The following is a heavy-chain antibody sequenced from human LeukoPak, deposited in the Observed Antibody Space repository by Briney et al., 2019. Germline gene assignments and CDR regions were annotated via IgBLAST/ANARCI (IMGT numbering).Heavy chain of an antibody. CDR1: GASTSAYY. CDR2: SYSGGNA. D-gene: IGHD1-26*01. J-gene: IGHJ3*01. V-gene: IGHV4-59*01. CDR3: AHSKRGGGYYINAFAV. Sequence: SETLSLTCTVSGASTSAYYWSWIRQPPGKGLEWIGYSYSGGNANYNPSLKSRVTISIDASENQFSLRLTSVTAADTAIYFCAHSKRGGGYYINAFAVWGQGALVTISS.